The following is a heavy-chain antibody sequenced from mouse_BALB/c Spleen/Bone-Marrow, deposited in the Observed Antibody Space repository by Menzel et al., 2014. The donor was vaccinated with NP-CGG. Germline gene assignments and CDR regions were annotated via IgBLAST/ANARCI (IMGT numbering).Heavy chain of an antibody. CDR2: IWTGGGT. CDR3: VRESNFGLDY. Sequence: VHLVESGPGLVTPSQNLSITCTVSGFSLTSYDINWIRQPPGKGLEWLGVIWTGGGTNYNSAFMSRLSISKDNSKSQVFLKKNSLQTDDTAIYYCVRESNFGLDYWGQGTTLTVSS. CDR1: GFSLTSYD. D-gene: IGHD4-1*02. J-gene: IGHJ2*01. V-gene: IGHV2-9-2*01.